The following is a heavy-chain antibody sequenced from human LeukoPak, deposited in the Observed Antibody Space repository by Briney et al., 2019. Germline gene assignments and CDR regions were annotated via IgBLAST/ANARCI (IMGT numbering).Heavy chain of an antibody. Sequence: GASVKVSCKASGYTFTGYYMHWVRQAPGQGLEWMGRINPNSGGTNFAQKFQGRVTMTRDTSISTAYMDLSGLRPDDTAVYYCAREGSGYTYGRGSYFDYWGHGILVTVSS. J-gene: IGHJ4*01. CDR1: GYTFTGYY. CDR2: INPNSGGT. CDR3: AREGSGYTYGRGSYFDY. D-gene: IGHD5-18*01. V-gene: IGHV1-2*06.